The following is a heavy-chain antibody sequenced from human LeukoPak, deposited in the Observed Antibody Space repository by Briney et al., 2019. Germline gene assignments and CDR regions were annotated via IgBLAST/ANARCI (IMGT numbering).Heavy chain of an antibody. CDR3: ARPLRYYDSSGYYPTDDAFDI. CDR1: GGSFSGYY. J-gene: IGHJ3*02. Sequence: SETLSLTCAVYGGSFSGYYWSWIRQPPGKGLEWIGEINHSGSTNYNPSLKSRVTISVDTSKNQFSLKLSSVTAADTAVYYCARPLRYYDSSGYYPTDDAFDIWGQGTMVTVSS. CDR2: INHSGST. V-gene: IGHV4-34*01. D-gene: IGHD3-22*01.